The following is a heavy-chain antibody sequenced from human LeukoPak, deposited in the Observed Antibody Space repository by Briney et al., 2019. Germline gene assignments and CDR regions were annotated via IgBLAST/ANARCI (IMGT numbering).Heavy chain of an antibody. CDR3: ARDRTPGYCSSTSCYDAFDI. D-gene: IGHD2-2*01. V-gene: IGHV4-39*07. J-gene: IGHJ3*02. CDR2: IYYSGST. CDR1: GGSISSSSYY. Sequence: SETLSLTCTVSGGSISSSSYYWGWIRQPPEKGLEWIGSIYYSGSTYYNPSLKSRVTISVDTSKNQFSLKLSSVTAADTAVYYCARDRTPGYCSSTSCYDAFDIWGQGTMVAVSS.